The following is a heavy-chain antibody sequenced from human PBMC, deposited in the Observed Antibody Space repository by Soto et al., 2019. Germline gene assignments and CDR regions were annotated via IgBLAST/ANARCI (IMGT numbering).Heavy chain of an antibody. V-gene: IGHV3-53*02. CDR1: GFTVSSNY. J-gene: IGHJ6*02. D-gene: IGHD6-13*01. CDR3: ARDSGSSSYYYYYGMDV. CDR2: IYSGGST. Sequence: EVQLVETGGGLIQPGGSLRLSCAASGFTVSSNYMSWVRQAPGKGLEWVSVIYSGGSTYYADSVKGRFTISRDNSKSTVYLQMNSLRAEDTAVYYCARDSGSSSYYYYYGMDVWGQGTTVTVSS.